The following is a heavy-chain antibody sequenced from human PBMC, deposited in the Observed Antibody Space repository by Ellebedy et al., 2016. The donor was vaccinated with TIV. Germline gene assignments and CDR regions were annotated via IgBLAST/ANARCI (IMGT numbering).Heavy chain of an antibody. J-gene: IGHJ4*02. Sequence: AASVKVSCKASGYTFTSYGISWVRQAPGQGLEWMGTINPSGGSTSSAQKFQGRVTMTRDTSTSTVYMELSSLRSEDTAVYYCARADDSSGYHRYWGQGTLVTVSS. CDR2: INPSGGST. V-gene: IGHV1-46*01. CDR3: ARADDSSGYHRY. D-gene: IGHD3-22*01. CDR1: GYTFTSYG.